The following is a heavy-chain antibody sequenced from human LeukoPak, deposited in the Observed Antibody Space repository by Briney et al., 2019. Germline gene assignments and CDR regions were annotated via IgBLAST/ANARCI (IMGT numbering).Heavy chain of an antibody. V-gene: IGHV3-23*01. CDR1: GFTFSSYA. D-gene: IGHD2/OR15-2a*01. CDR3: ARRSRTETSFTGFDY. Sequence: GGSLRLSCAASGFTFSSYAMSWVRQAPGKGLEWVSAISGSGDTTYCAVSVKGRFTISRDNSKNTLYLQMNSLRADDTALYYCARRSRTETSFTGFDYWGQGSLVTVSS. CDR2: ISGSGDTT. J-gene: IGHJ4*02.